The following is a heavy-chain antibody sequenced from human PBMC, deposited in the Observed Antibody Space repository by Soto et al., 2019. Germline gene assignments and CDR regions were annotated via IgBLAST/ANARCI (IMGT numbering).Heavy chain of an antibody. V-gene: IGHV4-31*03. Sequence: QVQLQESGPGLVKPSQTLSLTCTVSGGSISSGDYYWTWIRQNPGKGLEWIGYIHYSGNTYYNPSLKSRVTISRDTSKKQFSLEMSSMTAADTAVYYCARDVSYDGSGWANWFDPWGQGTLVTVSS. D-gene: IGHD3-22*01. CDR3: ARDVSYDGSGWANWFDP. CDR2: IHYSGNT. J-gene: IGHJ5*02. CDR1: GGSISSGDYY.